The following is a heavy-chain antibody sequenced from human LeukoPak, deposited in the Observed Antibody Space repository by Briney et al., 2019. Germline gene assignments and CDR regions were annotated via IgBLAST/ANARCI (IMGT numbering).Heavy chain of an antibody. D-gene: IGHD6-19*01. CDR1: LGSVSSGSYY. Sequence: PSETLSLTCTVSLGSVSSGSYYWSWIRQPPGKGLEWLAYIYYSGSTNYNPSLKNRVTISGDTSKNQFSLKVTSVTAKDTAVYYCARSLITVAGATAGFDFWGQGTLVTVSS. CDR3: ARSLITVAGATAGFDF. J-gene: IGHJ4*02. CDR2: IYYSGST. V-gene: IGHV4-61*01.